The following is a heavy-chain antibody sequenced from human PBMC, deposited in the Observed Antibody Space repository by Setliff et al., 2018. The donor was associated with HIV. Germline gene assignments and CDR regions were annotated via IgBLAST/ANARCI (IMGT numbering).Heavy chain of an antibody. V-gene: IGHV4-61*08. CDR3: EAATVGETGCYGIDV. J-gene: IGHJ6*02. D-gene: IGHD1-26*01. CDR1: GGSISSGGYY. Sequence: SETLSLTCTVSGGSISSGGYYWSWIRQHPGKGLEWIGYIYYSGSTNYNPSLKSRVTISLDMSKNQFSLRLSSVTAADTAVYYCEAATVGETGCYGIDVWGPGTTVTVSS. CDR2: IYYSGST.